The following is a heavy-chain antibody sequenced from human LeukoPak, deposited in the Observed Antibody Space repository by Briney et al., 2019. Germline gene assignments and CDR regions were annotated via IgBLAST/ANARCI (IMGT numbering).Heavy chain of an antibody. CDR1: GFTFSSYS. V-gene: IGHV3-48*02. J-gene: IGHJ4*02. D-gene: IGHD2-15*01. CDR2: ISSSSSTI. CDR3: ARGPGYCSGGSCYLFLY. Sequence: GGSLRLSCAASGFTFSSYSMNWVSQAPGKGLEWVPYISSSSSTIYYADSVKGRFTISRDNAKNSLYLQMNSLRDEDTAVYYCARGPGYCSGGSCYLFLYWGQGTLVTVSS.